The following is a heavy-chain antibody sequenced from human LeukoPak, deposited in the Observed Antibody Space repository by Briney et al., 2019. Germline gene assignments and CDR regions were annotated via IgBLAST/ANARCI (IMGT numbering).Heavy chain of an antibody. CDR1: GGSISSSSYY. J-gene: IGHJ6*03. Sequence: PSETLPLTCTVSGGSISSSSYYWGWIRQPPGKGLEWIGSIYYSGSTYYNPSLKSRVTISVDTSKNQFSLKLSSVTAADTAVYYCAGEEAITMVRGVATFLYYMDVWGKGTTVTVSS. V-gene: IGHV4-39*07. CDR2: IYYSGST. CDR3: AGEEAITMVRGVATFLYYMDV. D-gene: IGHD3-10*01.